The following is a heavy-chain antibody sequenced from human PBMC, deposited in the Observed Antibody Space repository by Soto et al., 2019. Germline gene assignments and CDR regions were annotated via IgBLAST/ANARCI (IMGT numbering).Heavy chain of an antibody. CDR1: GFTFSSYA. Sequence: GGSLRLSCVISGFTFSSYAMTWVRQAPGKGLEWVSTLNGRATEKFHTDSVRGRFTISRDNSKSTLYLQMNSLRAEDSAIYYCAKGYSDSSWSHLDFWGQGTLVTVSS. V-gene: IGHV3-23*01. CDR3: AKGYSDSSWSHLDF. D-gene: IGHD6-13*01. J-gene: IGHJ4*02. CDR2: LNGRATEK.